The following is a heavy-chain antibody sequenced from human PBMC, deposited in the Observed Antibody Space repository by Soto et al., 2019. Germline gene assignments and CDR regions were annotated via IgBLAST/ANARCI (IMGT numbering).Heavy chain of an antibody. CDR2: IYYSGST. D-gene: IGHD2-2*01. Sequence: SETLSLTCTVSGGSISSSSYYWGWIRQPPGKGLEWIGSIYYSGSTYYNPSLKSRVTISVDTSKNQFSLKLSSVTAADTAVYYCARQRCSSTSCHYYYYYYMDVWGKGTTVTVSS. CDR3: ARQRCSSTSCHYYYYYYMDV. V-gene: IGHV4-39*01. J-gene: IGHJ6*03. CDR1: GGSISSSSYY.